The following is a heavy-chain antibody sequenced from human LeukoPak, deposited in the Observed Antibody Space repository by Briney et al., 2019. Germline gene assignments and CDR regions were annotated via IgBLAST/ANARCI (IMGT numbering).Heavy chain of an antibody. CDR2: ISSSSSYI. J-gene: IGHJ3*02. Sequence: GGSLRLSCAASGFTFSSYSMNWVRQAPGKGPEWVSSISSSSSYIYYADSVKGRFTISRDNAKNSLYLQMNSLRAEDTAVYYCAKEGVITEAFDIWGQGTMVTVSS. CDR1: GFTFSSYS. CDR3: AKEGVITEAFDI. D-gene: IGHD3-22*01. V-gene: IGHV3-21*01.